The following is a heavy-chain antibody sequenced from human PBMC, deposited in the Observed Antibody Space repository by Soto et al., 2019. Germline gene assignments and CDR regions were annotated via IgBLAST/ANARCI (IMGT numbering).Heavy chain of an antibody. D-gene: IGHD6-19*01. CDR3: AREPGLYSSGWYGRGDYFDY. V-gene: IGHV3-33*01. Sequence: QVQLVESGGGVVQPGRSLRLSCAASGFTFSSYGMHWVRQAPGKGLEWVAVIWYDGSNKYYADSVKGRFTISRDNSKNTLYLQMNSLRAEDTAVYYCAREPGLYSSGWYGRGDYFDYWGQGTLVTVSS. J-gene: IGHJ4*02. CDR1: GFTFSSYG. CDR2: IWYDGSNK.